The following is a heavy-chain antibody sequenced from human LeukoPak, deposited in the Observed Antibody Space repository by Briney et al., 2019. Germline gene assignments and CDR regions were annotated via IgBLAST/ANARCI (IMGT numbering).Heavy chain of an antibody. J-gene: IGHJ4*02. D-gene: IGHD3-9*01. CDR3: ARLLRYSDWSSGFDN. Sequence: GSLRLSCAASGFTFSSYAMHWIRQPPGKGLEWIGEITHSGSTNYNPSLKSRVTISVGSSKNQFSLKLSSVTAADTAVYYCARLLRYSDWSSGFDNWGQGTLVTVSS. V-gene: IGHV4-34*01. CDR1: GFTFSSYA. CDR2: ITHSGST.